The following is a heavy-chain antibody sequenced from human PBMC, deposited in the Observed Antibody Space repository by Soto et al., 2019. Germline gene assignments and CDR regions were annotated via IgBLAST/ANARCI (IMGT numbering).Heavy chain of an antibody. D-gene: IGHD5-18*01. CDR2: IYYSGST. Sequence: SETLSLTCAVSGGSISSGDYYWSWIRQPPGKGLEWIGYIYYSGSTYYNPSLKSRVTISVDTSKNHFSLKLSSVTAADTAVYYCARHRYSYGVYYFDYWGQGTLVTVSS. CDR1: GGSISSGDYY. V-gene: IGHV4-30-4*01. CDR3: ARHRYSYGVYYFDY. J-gene: IGHJ4*02.